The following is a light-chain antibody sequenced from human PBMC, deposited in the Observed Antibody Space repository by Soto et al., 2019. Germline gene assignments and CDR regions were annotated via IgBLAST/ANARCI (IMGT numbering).Light chain of an antibody. CDR1: SSDVSGYNY. CDR3: SSDAGSNKWV. Sequence: QSALTQPPSASGSPGQSVTISCAGTSSDVSGYNYVTWYQQYPGKAPKLMIYEVNKRPSGCPDRFSGSKSGNTASLTVSGLQAEDEADYYCSSDAGSNKWVFGTGTKVTVL. CDR2: EVN. J-gene: IGLJ1*01. V-gene: IGLV2-8*01.